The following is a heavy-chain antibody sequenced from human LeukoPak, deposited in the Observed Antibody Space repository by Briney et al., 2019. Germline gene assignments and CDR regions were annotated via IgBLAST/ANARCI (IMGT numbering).Heavy chain of an antibody. CDR1: GFTFNNYA. V-gene: IGHV3-23*01. D-gene: IGHD2-15*01. CDR3: AKAPPAATNYYYGMDV. Sequence: GGSLGLSCAASGFTFNNYAMTWVRQAPGRGLEWVSAVSGRGDATYSADSVKGRFTISRDDSKSTLYLQMNSLRAEDTAVYHCAKAPPAATNYYYGMDVWGQGTTVTVSS. CDR2: VSGRGDAT. J-gene: IGHJ6*02.